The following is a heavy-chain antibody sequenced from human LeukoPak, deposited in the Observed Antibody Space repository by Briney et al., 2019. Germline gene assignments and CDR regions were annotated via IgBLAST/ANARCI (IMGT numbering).Heavy chain of an antibody. V-gene: IGHV1-24*01. J-gene: IGHJ4*02. D-gene: IGHD3-10*01. Sequence: ASVKVSCKVSGYTLTELSMHWVRQAPGKGLEWMGVFDPKDGGTIYAQKLQGRVTMTEDTSTDTVYMELSSLRSEDTAVYYCATDDYGTGVGGYWGQGTLVTVSS. CDR3: ATDDYGTGVGGY. CDR1: GYTLTELS. CDR2: FDPKDGGT.